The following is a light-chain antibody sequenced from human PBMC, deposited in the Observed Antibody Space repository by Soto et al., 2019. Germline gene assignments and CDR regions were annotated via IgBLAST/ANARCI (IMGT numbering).Light chain of an antibody. CDR3: QQYGSSPPLT. V-gene: IGKV3-20*01. Sequence: EIVLTQFPGTLSLSPGERATLSCRATQSISSSHLAWYQQKPGQAPRLLIYGASSRATGIPDRFSGSGSGNDFPLPISRLEPEDFAVYYCQQYGSSPPLTFGGGTKVEIK. CDR1: QSISSSH. J-gene: IGKJ4*01. CDR2: GAS.